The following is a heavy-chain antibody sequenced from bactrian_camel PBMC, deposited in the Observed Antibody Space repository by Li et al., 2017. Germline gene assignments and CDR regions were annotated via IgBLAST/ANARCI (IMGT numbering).Heavy chain of an antibody. V-gene: IGHV3S6*01. CDR2: IADTST. CDR1: GFTFSSYW. Sequence: VQLVESGGGLVQPGGSLRISCAASGFTFSSYWMTWVRQAPGKGLEWVSSIADTSTYYAKPAKGRFTISLDDARDTVDLQMNNLKVEDTAMYYCAADTACSPTEVDADYWGQGTQVTVS. D-gene: IGHD1*01. J-gene: IGHJ4*01. CDR3: AADTACSPTEVDADY.